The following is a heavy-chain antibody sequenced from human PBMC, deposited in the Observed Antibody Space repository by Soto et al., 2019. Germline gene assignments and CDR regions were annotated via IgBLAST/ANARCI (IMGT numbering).Heavy chain of an antibody. D-gene: IGHD2-2*01. CDR1: GFTFSSYS. V-gene: IGHV3-48*01. Sequence: QPGGSLRLSCAASGFTFSSYSMNWVRQAPGKGLEWVSYISSSSSTIYYADSVKGRFTISRDNAKNSLYLQMNSLRAEDTAVYYCARDYVGAYCSSTSCYSDYYYTMDVWGQGTTVTVSS. CDR2: ISSSSSTI. CDR3: ARDYVGAYCSSTSCYSDYYYTMDV. J-gene: IGHJ6*02.